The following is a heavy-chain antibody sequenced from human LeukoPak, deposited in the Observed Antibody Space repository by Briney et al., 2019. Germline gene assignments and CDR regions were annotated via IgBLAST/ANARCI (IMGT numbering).Heavy chain of an antibody. Sequence: SGGSLRLSCAASGLTFNFYTYTMHWVRQAPGKGLEWVAAISYDETVKFYADSVKGRFTISRDNAKNSLYLQMNSLRAEDTAVYYCARDGYPYGSGSYSRMILDYYYMDVWGKGTTVTVSS. V-gene: IGHV3-30*04. J-gene: IGHJ6*03. CDR2: ISYDETVK. D-gene: IGHD3-10*01. CDR1: GLTFNFYTYT. CDR3: ARDGYPYGSGSYSRMILDYYYMDV.